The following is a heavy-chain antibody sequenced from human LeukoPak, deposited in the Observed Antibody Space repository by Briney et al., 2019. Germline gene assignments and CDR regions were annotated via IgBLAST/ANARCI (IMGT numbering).Heavy chain of an antibody. V-gene: IGHV3-7*01. CDR3: GRVIAGAIVY. D-gene: IGHD6-13*01. Sequence: GGSLRLSCAASGFTFSSHSMTWVRQAPGKGLEWVANINLDGSERFYVDFVKGRFTISRDNADNPMYLQMNSLRAEDTAVYYCGRVIAGAIVYWGQGTLVTVSS. CDR1: GFTFSSHS. J-gene: IGHJ4*02. CDR2: INLDGSER.